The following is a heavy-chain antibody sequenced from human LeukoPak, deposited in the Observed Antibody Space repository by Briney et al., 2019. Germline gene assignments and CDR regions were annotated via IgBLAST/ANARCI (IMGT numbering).Heavy chain of an antibody. V-gene: IGHV4-34*01. CDR2: INHSGST. CDR3: ARDDGGYYLNWFDP. J-gene: IGHJ5*02. Sequence: PSETLSLTCAVYGGSFSGYYWSWIRQPPGKGLEWIGEINHSGSTNYNPSLKSRVTISVDTSKNQFSLKLSSVTAADTAVYYCARDDGGYYLNWFDPWGQGTLVTVSS. CDR1: GGSFSGYY. D-gene: IGHD3-22*01.